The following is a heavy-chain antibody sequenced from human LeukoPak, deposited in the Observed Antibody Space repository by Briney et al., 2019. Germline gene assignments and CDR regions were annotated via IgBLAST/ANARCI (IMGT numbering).Heavy chain of an antibody. CDR3: ARVSTDILTGYLTFDY. CDR1: GYTFTSYA. J-gene: IGHJ4*02. CDR2: INAGNGNT. Sequence: ASVKASCKASGYTFTSYAMHWVRQAPGQRLEWMGWINAGNGNTKYSQKFQGRVTITRDTSASTAYMELSSLRSEDTAVYYCARVSTDILTGYLTFDYWGQGTLVTVSS. D-gene: IGHD3-9*01. V-gene: IGHV1-3*01.